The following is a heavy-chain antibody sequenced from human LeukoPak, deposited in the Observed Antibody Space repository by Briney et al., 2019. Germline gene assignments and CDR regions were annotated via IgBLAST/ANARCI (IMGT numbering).Heavy chain of an antibody. V-gene: IGHV4-34*01. CDR2: INHSGST. Sequence: SETLSLTCAVYGGSFSGYYWSWIRQPPGKGLEWIGEINHSGSTNYNPSLKGRVTISVDTSKNQFSLKLSSVTAADTAVYYCARGLRQHRGILGYWGQGTLVTVSS. CDR1: GGSFSGYY. J-gene: IGHJ4*02. CDR3: ARGLRQHRGILGY. D-gene: IGHD3-16*01.